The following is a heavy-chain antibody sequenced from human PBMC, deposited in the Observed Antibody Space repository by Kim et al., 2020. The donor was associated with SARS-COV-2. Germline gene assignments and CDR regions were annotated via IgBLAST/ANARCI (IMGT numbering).Heavy chain of an antibody. CDR1: GGTFSSYA. CDR2: IIPILGIA. V-gene: IGHV1-69*04. J-gene: IGHJ6*02. D-gene: IGHD4-17*01. CDR3: ASPLSGVTTSHYYYYGMDV. Sequence: SVKVSCKASGGTFSSYAISWVRQAPGQGLEWMGRIIPILGIANYAQKFQGRVTITADKSTSTAYMELSSLRSEDTAVYYCASPLSGVTTSHYYYYGMDVWGQGTTVTVSS.